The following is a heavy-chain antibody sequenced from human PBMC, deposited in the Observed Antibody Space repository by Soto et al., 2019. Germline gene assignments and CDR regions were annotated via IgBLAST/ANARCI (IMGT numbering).Heavy chain of an antibody. J-gene: IGHJ6*03. D-gene: IGHD3-10*01. V-gene: IGHV4-39*01. CDR2: IYYSGST. Sequence: SETLSLTCTVSGGSISSSSYYWGWIRQPPGKGLEWIGSIYYSGSTYYNPSLKSRVTISVDTSKNQFSLKLSSVTAADTAVYYCARHTYYYGSGSYFFLGYMDVWGKGTTVTVSS. CDR3: ARHTYYYGSGSYFFLGYMDV. CDR1: GGSISSSSYY.